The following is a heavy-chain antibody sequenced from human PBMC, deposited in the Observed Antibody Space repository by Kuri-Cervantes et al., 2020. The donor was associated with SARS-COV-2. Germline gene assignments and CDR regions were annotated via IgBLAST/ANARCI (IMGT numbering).Heavy chain of an antibody. D-gene: IGHD3-22*01. CDR3: ARVGDYYDSSGYYLY. V-gene: IGHV1-8*02. Sequence: ASVKVSCKASGYTFSTYDINWVRQASGQGLEWMGWMNPDTGNSGCAENFRGRVTMTTDTSTSTSYMELRSLRSDDTAVYYCARVGDYYDSSGYYLYWGQGTLVTVSS. CDR1: GYTFSTYD. J-gene: IGHJ4*02. CDR2: MNPDTGNS.